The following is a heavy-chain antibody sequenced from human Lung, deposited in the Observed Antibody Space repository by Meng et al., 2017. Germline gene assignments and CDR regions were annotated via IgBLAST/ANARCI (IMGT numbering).Heavy chain of an antibody. D-gene: IGHD6-13*01. Sequence: VQLVQSVAEVKKPGASVKVSCKPSGYNFPDYWLHWVRRAPGQGLEWMGRIDPKRGDTHYAQRFQGRVTMTGDTSISTAYMELSGLRSDDTAMYYCARDEDISAAGKLFGDYWGQGTLVTVSS. CDR1: GYNFPDYW. CDR2: IDPKRGDT. J-gene: IGHJ4*02. V-gene: IGHV1-2*06. CDR3: ARDEDISAAGKLFGDY.